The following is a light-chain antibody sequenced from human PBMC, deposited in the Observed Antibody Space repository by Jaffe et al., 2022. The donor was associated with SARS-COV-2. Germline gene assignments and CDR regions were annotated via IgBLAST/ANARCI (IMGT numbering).Light chain of an antibody. J-gene: IGLJ1*01. Sequence: QSALTQPASVSGSPGQSITISCTGTSSDAGSYKLVSWYQQHPGKAPKLMIYEGSKRPSGISNRFSGSKSGNTASLTISGLQAEDEADYYCCSYAGSSTLWVFGTGTKVTVL. CDR3: CSYAGSSTLWV. CDR1: SSDAGSYKL. CDR2: EGS. V-gene: IGLV2-23*01.